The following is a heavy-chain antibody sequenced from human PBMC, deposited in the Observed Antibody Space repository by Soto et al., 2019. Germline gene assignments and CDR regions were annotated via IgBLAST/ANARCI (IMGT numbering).Heavy chain of an antibody. CDR1: GYSFNTYW. D-gene: IGHD2-21*01. V-gene: IGHV5-51*01. Sequence: GESLKISCQGSGYSFNTYWIGWVRQMPGKGLEWMGVIYPDDSDIRYSPSFQGQVTISADKSISTAYLQWSSLKASDSGIYYCARRTGLLYSDWGQGTLVTVSS. CDR2: IYPDDSDI. CDR3: ARRTGLLYSD. J-gene: IGHJ1*01.